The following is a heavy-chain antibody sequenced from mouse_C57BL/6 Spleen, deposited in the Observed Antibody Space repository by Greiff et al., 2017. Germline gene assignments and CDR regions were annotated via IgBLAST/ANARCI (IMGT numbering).Heavy chain of an antibody. CDR1: GFTFSSYA. V-gene: IGHV5-4*01. Sequence: EVQRVESGGGLVKPGGSLKLSCAASGFTFSSYAMSWVRQTPEKRLEWVATISDGGSYTYYPDNVKGRFTISRDNAKNNLYLQMSHLKSEDTAVYYCARGTSGAGAAMDYWGQGTSVTVSS. CDR2: ISDGGSYT. J-gene: IGHJ4*01. D-gene: IGHD5-1*01. CDR3: ARGTSGAGAAMDY.